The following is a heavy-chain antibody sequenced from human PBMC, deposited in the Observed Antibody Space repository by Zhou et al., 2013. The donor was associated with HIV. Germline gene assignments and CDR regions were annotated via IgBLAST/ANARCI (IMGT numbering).Heavy chain of an antibody. CDR2: IIPIFGTA. D-gene: IGHD6-13*01. CDR1: GGTFSSYA. Sequence: QVQLVQSGAEVKKPGSSVKVSCKASGGTFSSYAISWVRQAPGQGLEWMGGIIPIFGTANYAQKFQGRVTITTDESTSTAYMELSSLRSEDTAVYYCAILRSDFIAAAAPGDYWGQGTLVTVSS. CDR3: AILRSDFIAAAAPGDY. V-gene: IGHV1-69*05. J-gene: IGHJ4*02.